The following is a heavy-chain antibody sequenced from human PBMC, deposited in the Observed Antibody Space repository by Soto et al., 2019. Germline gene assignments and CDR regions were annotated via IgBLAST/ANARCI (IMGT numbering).Heavy chain of an antibody. D-gene: IGHD1-20*01. V-gene: IGHV4-59*12. CDR3: ARDIGGNNWNPNWFDS. Sequence: PSETLSLTCTVSGGSISSYYWSWIRQPPGKGLEWIGYIYYSGTAHYNPSLKSRVTISVDTSRNQFSLKLTSVTAADTAVYYCARDIGGNNWNPNWFDSWGQGTQVTVS. CDR2: IYYSGTA. J-gene: IGHJ5*01. CDR1: GGSISSYY.